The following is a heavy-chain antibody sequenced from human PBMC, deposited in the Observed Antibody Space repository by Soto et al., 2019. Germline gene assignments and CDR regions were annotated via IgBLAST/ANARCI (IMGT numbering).Heavy chain of an antibody. CDR1: GFTFSSYG. CDR3: ARDTARAMVRIYYGMDV. J-gene: IGHJ6*02. CDR2: IWYDGSNK. D-gene: IGHD3-10*01. Sequence: QVQLVESGGGVVQPGRSLRLSCAASGFTFSSYGMHWVRQAPGKGLEWVAVIWYDGSNKYYADSVKGRFTISRDNSKNXXYLQMNSLSAEDTAVYYCARDTARAMVRIYYGMDVWGQGTTVTVSS. V-gene: IGHV3-33*01.